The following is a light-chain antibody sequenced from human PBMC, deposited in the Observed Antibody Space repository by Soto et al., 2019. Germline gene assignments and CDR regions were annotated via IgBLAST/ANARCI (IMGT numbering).Light chain of an antibody. CDR1: HSVSSSY. V-gene: IGKV3-20*01. J-gene: IGKJ5*01. Sequence: IVLTHSPGTLSLTPGERATLSGRASHSVSSSYLAWYQQKPGQAPSLLIYGASSRPTGIPDRFSGSASGTDFTLTISRLEPEDFAVYYCQQYGSSSTFGQGRRLEI. CDR2: GAS. CDR3: QQYGSSST.